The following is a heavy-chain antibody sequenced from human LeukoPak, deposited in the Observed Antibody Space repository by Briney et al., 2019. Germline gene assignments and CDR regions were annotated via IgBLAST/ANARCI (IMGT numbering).Heavy chain of an antibody. CDR3: ARDSSSGWYREDYYGMDV. CDR1: VGTFSSYA. D-gene: IGHD6-19*01. V-gene: IGHV1-69*13. CDR2: IIPIFGTA. Sequence: SVKVSCKASVGTFSSYAISWVRQAPGQGLEWMGGIIPIFGTANYAQKFQGRVTITAYESTSTAYMELSSLRSEDTAVYYCARDSSSGWYREDYYGMDVWGQGTTVTVSS. J-gene: IGHJ6*02.